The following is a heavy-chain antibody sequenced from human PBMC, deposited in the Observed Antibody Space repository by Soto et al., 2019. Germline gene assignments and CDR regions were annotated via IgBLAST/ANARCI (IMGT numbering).Heavy chain of an antibody. Sequence: PLGSLRLSCAASGFTFSSYAMSRVRQAPGKGLEWVSAISGSGGSTYYADSVKGRFTISRDNSKNTLYLQMNSLRAEDTAVYYCAKFGLYCGGDCYDNWFDPWGQGTLVTVSS. V-gene: IGHV3-23*01. CDR1: GFTFSSYA. D-gene: IGHD2-21*02. J-gene: IGHJ5*02. CDR3: AKFGLYCGGDCYDNWFDP. CDR2: ISGSGGST.